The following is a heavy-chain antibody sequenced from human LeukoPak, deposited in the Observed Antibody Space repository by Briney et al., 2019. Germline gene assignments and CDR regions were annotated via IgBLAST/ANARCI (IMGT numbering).Heavy chain of an antibody. CDR1: GFTFSSYG. CDR3: ARVGGSGSYYTHFDY. D-gene: IGHD3-10*01. J-gene: IGHJ4*02. V-gene: IGHV3-33*08. CDR2: IWYDGSNK. Sequence: GGSLRLSRADSGFTFSSYGMHWVRQAPGKGLEWVAVIWYDGSNKYYADSVKGRFTISRDNSKNTLYLQMNSLRAEDTAVYYCARVGGSGSYYTHFDYWGQGTLVTVSS.